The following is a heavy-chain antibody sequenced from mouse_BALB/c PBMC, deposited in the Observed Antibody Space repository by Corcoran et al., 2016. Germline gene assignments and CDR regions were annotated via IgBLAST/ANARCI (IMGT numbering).Heavy chain of an antibody. Sequence: QIQLVQSGPELKKPGETVKISCKASGYTFTNYAMHWVKQAPGKGLKWMGWINTYTGEPTYADDFKGRFAFSLETSASTAYLQINNLKNEDMATYFCASMDYWGQGTSVTVSS. J-gene: IGHJ4*01. V-gene: IGHV9-1*02. CDR2: INTYTGEP. CDR3: ASMDY. CDR1: GYTFTNYA.